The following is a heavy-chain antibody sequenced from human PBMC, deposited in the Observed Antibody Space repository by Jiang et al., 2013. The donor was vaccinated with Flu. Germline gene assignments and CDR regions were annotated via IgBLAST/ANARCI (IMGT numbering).Heavy chain of an antibody. D-gene: IGHD3-9*01. V-gene: IGHV6-1*01. Sequence: QTLSLTCAISGDSVSSNSAAWNWIRQSPSRGLEWLGRAFFRSKWYNDYAVSVKSRITINPDTSRNQFSLQLNSVTPEDTAVFYCAREDILTGSSGSYYYYGMDVWGQGTTVTVSS. CDR3: AREDILTGSSGSYYYYGMDV. CDR2: AFFRSKWYN. J-gene: IGHJ6*02. CDR1: GDSVSSNSAA.